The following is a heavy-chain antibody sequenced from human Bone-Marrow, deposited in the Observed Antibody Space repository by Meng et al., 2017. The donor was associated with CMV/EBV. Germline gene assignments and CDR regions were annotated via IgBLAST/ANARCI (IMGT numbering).Heavy chain of an antibody. Sequence: ASVKVSCKASGYTFTSYAMHWVRQAPGQRLEWMGWSNAGNGNTKYSQEFQGRVTITRDTSASTAYMELSSLRSEDTAVYYCARLLPDPQWELVIDAFDIWGQGTMVTVSS. CDR1: GYTFTSYA. V-gene: IGHV1-3*02. CDR2: SNAGNGNT. J-gene: IGHJ3*02. D-gene: IGHD1-26*01. CDR3: ARLLPDPQWELVIDAFDI.